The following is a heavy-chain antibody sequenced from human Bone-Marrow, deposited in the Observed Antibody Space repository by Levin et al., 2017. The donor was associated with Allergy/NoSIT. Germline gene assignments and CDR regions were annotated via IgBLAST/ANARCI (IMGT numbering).Heavy chain of an antibody. CDR2: INSDGSST. CDR3: ARVQAPDYYGSGVGYYYYGMDV. J-gene: IGHJ6*02. V-gene: IGHV3-74*01. D-gene: IGHD3-10*01. Sequence: GESLKISCAASGFTFSSYWMHWVRQAPGKGLVWVSRINSDGSSTSYADSVKGRFTISRDNAKNTLYLQMNSLRAEDTAVYYCARVQAPDYYGSGVGYYYYGMDVWGQGTTVTVSS. CDR1: GFTFSSYW.